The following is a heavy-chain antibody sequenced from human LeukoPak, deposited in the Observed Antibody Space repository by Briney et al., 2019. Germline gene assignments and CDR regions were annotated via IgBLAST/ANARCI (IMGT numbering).Heavy chain of an antibody. V-gene: IGHV3-48*03. D-gene: IGHD5-18*01. CDR1: GFTFSSCE. J-gene: IGHJ4*02. Sequence: GGSLRLSCAASGFTFSSCEMTWVRQAPGKGLEWVSYISSSGGTIYYADSVKGRFTISRDNAKSSLFLQMSSLRAEDTAVYYCAASGYTYGDLGYWGQGTLVTVSS. CDR3: AASGYTYGDLGY. CDR2: ISSSGGTI.